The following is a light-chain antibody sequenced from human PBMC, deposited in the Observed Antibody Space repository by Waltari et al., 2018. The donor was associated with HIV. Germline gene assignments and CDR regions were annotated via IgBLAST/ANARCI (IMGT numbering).Light chain of an antibody. CDR1: QDIGFY. J-gene: IGKJ2*01. V-gene: IGKV1-9*01. CDR3: QQFKSYPFT. CDR2: VAS. Sequence: DIQLTQSPSFLSASVGDTVTVTCRASQDIGFYLAWYQQKPGNAPKLLIYVASTLQSGVPTRFSGSGSGTEFTLTVTSLQPEDFATYYCQQFKSYPFTFGQGTKLEIK.